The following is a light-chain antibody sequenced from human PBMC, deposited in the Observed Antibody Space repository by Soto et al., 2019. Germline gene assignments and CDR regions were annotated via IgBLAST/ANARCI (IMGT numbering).Light chain of an antibody. CDR1: ESVSSY. Sequence: EIVLTQSPATLSLSPGERATLSCRVSESVSSYLAWYQQKPGQAPRLLIYDASNRATGIPARFSGSGSGTDFTLTISSLEPEDFAVYYCQQRSNRPITFGQGTRLEIK. CDR3: QQRSNRPIT. J-gene: IGKJ5*01. V-gene: IGKV3-11*01. CDR2: DAS.